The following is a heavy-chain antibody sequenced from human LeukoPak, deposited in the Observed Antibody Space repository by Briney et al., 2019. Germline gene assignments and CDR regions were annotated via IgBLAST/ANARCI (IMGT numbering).Heavy chain of an antibody. CDR2: IVGSGLTT. J-gene: IGHJ4*02. CDR3: AKDSTIFGAKTHFDY. CDR1: EFTFSSYA. V-gene: IGHV3-23*01. D-gene: IGHD3-3*01. Sequence: GGSLRLSCAGAEFTFSSYAMSWVRQAPGKGLEWVSAIVGSGLTTYYADSVKGRFTISRDNSKNTLYLQMSSLRAEDTAVYYCAKDSTIFGAKTHFDYWGQGTLVTASS.